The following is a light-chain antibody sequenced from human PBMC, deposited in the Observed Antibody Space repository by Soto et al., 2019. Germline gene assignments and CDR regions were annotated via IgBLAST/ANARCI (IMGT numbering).Light chain of an antibody. Sequence: AIQMTQSPSSLSASVGDRVTITCRASQAIRNDLGWYQQKPGKAPKLLIYAVSFLQSGVPSRFSGSGSGTDFTLTISSLQPEDFATYYCLQDYTYLYTFGQGTKLEIK. J-gene: IGKJ2*01. CDR2: AVS. CDR1: QAIRND. CDR3: LQDYTYLYT. V-gene: IGKV1-6*01.